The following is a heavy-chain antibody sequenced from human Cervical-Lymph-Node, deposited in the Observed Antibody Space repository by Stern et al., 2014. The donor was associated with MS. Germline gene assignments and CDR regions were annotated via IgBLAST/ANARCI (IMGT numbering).Heavy chain of an antibody. J-gene: IGHJ2*01. CDR3: GSRGPYAWYFDL. CDR2: IYYSGSI. Sequence: QVQLQESGPGLVKPSETLSVTCTVSGGSIRSSSHYWGWIRQAPGKGLEWIGSIYYSGSIYYNPPLKSRVPLPVDPPTTQFPMKLSSVTAADTAVYYCGSRGPYAWYFDLWGRGTLVTVSS. V-gene: IGHV4-39*01. CDR1: GGSIRSSSHY.